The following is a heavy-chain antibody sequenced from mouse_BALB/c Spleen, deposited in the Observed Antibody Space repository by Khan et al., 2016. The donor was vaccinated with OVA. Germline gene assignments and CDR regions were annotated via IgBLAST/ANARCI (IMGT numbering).Heavy chain of an antibody. D-gene: IGHD1-1*01. CDR1: GFTFSSYA. V-gene: IGHV5-9-3*01. J-gene: IGHJ1*01. Sequence: QLVQSGGGLVKPGGSLKLSCAASGFTFSSYAMSWVRQTPEKRLEWVATISSGGTYTYYPDSVKGRFTISRDNAKNTLYLQMSSLRSEDTAMYYSTRPPITTVVAPSYWFFDDWGAGTTVTVST. CDR2: ISSGGTYT. CDR3: TRPPITTVVAPSYWFFDD.